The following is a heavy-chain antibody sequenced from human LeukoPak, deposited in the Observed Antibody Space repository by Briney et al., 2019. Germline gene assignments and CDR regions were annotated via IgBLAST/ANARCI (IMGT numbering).Heavy chain of an antibody. J-gene: IGHJ3*02. Sequence: SETLSLTCTVSGGSISSSSYYWGWIRQPPGKGLEWIGSIYYSGSTYYNPSLKSRVTISVDTSKNQFSLKLSSVTAADTAVYYCARGRTNVDTAMVRRDDAFDIWGQGTMVTVSS. CDR2: IYYSGST. CDR3: ARGRTNVDTAMVRRDDAFDI. V-gene: IGHV4-39*01. CDR1: GGSISSSSYY. D-gene: IGHD5-18*01.